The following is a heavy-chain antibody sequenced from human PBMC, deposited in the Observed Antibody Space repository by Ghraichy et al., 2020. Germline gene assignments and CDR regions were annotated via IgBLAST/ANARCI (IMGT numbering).Heavy chain of an antibody. CDR2: ITSTGTTM. V-gene: IGHV3-48*01. J-gene: IGHJ6*02. CDR3: APDLGYCSSGTCYPYYYSGKDG. D-gene: IGHD2-15*01. Sequence: GGSLRLSCAASGFTLSNYAMHWVRQAPGKGLEWVSYITSTGTTMYYADSVKGRFTLSRDSAKNSLFLQMNSLRAEDTALYYCAPDLGYCSSGTCYPYYYSGKDGGGHGTTVTVS. CDR1: GFTLSNYA.